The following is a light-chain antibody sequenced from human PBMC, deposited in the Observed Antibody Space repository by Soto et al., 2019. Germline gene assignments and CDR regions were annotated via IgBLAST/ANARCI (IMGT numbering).Light chain of an antibody. V-gene: IGLV2-14*01. CDR3: SSYTTSRTLV. J-gene: IGLJ1*01. Sequence: QSALTQPASVSGSPGQSITISCTGTSSDVGGYNYVSWYQQHPGKVPKLMIFEVSNRPSGVSNRFSGSKSGNTASLTISGLQAEDEADYYCSSYTTSRTLVFGPVTKVTVL. CDR2: EVS. CDR1: SSDVGGYNY.